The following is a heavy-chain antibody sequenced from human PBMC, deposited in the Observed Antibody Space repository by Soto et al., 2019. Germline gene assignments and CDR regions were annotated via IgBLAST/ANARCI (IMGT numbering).Heavy chain of an antibody. CDR1: EFTFRTYG. V-gene: IGHV3-30*18. Sequence: QMQLLESGEGVFQSGSSLRLSCAASEFTFRTYGMHWVRQAPGKGLEWVAVISYDESNKYYADSVKGRFTISRDNSMNTLYLQMNNLRAEDTALYYCAKDRGYDFWSGYSLLYGMDIWGQGTTVTVSS. J-gene: IGHJ6*02. CDR2: ISYDESNK. CDR3: AKDRGYDFWSGYSLLYGMDI. D-gene: IGHD3-3*01.